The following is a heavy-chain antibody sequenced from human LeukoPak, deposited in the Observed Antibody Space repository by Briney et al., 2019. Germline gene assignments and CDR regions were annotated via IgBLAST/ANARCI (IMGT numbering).Heavy chain of an antibody. Sequence: PGGSLRLSCAASGFTVSSNYMSWVRQAPGKGLEWFSVIYSGGSTYYADSVKGRFTISRDNSKNTLYLQMNSLRAEDTAVYYCARMSMVRGVINDYWGQGTLVTVSS. D-gene: IGHD3-10*01. CDR2: IYSGGST. CDR1: GFTVSSNY. CDR3: ARMSMVRGVINDY. V-gene: IGHV3-53*05. J-gene: IGHJ4*02.